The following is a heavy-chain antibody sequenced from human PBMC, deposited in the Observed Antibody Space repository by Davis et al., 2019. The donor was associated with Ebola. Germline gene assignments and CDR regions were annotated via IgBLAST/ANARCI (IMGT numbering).Heavy chain of an antibody. CDR3: ARDAGEGVWFDP. J-gene: IGHJ5*02. D-gene: IGHD3-16*01. V-gene: IGHV4-4*02. CDR2: IYHSGST. CDR1: GGSISSSNW. Sequence: MPSETLSLTCAVSGGSISSSNWWSLLRQPPGKLLEWIGVIYHSGSTNYNPSLKRRVTISVDKSKNQFSQKLSSVTAADTAVYYCARDAGEGVWFDPWGQGTLVTVSS.